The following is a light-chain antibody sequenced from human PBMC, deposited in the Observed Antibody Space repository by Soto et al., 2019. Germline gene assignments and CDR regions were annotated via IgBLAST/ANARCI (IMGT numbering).Light chain of an antibody. CDR3: CSYAGSSTFYA. J-gene: IGLJ1*01. Sequence: AASGKGVDGEWISITSNETSSDVGSYNLVSWYQQHPGKAPKLMIYEVSKRPSGVSNRFSGSKSGNTASLTISGLQAEDEADYYCCSYAGSSTFYASVPGTKFTVL. CDR1: SSDVGSYNL. V-gene: IGLV2-23*02. CDR2: EVS.